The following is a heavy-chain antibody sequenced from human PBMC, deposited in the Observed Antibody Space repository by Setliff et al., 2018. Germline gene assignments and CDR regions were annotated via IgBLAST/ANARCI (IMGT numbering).Heavy chain of an antibody. CDR2: IIPILGIA. Sequence: SVKVSCKASGGTFSSYAISWVRQAPGQGLEWMGGIIPILGIANYAQRFRGRVKITADESTTTAYLELSSLRSEDTAVYYCARVRDCSGGICHRGFHHYMDVWGKGTTVTVSS. CDR1: GGTFSSYA. J-gene: IGHJ6*03. CDR3: ARVRDCSGGICHRGFHHYMDV. D-gene: IGHD2-15*01. V-gene: IGHV1-69*10.